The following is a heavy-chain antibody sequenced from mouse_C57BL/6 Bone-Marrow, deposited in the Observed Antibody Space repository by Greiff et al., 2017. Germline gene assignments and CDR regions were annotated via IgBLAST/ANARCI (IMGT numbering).Heavy chain of an antibody. CDR1: GFTFSSYG. Sequence: EVQVVESGGDLVKPGGSLKLSCAASGFTFSSYGMSWVRQTPDKRLEWVATISSGGSYTYYPDSVKGRFTISRDNAKNTLYLQMSSLKSEDTAMYYGASRMDYWGKGTSVTVSS. CDR3: ASRMDY. V-gene: IGHV5-6*01. J-gene: IGHJ4*01. CDR2: ISSGGSYT.